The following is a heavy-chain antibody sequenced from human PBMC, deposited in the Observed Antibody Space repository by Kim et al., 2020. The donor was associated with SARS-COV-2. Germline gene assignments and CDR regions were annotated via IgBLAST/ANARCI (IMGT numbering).Heavy chain of an antibody. CDR1: GGSFSGYY. V-gene: IGHV4-34*01. D-gene: IGHD5-18*01. CDR2: INHSGST. CDR3: ARGAQIVDTAMVGSGAFDI. J-gene: IGHJ3*02. Sequence: SETLSLTCAVYGGSFSGYYWSWIRQPPGKGLEWIGEINHSGSTNYNPSPKSRVTISVDTSKNQFSLKLSSVTAADTAVYYCARGAQIVDTAMVGSGAFDIWGQGTMVTVSS.